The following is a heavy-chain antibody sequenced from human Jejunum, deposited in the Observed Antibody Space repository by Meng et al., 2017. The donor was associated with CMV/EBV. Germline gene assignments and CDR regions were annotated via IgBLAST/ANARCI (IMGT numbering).Heavy chain of an antibody. D-gene: IGHD1-26*01. CDR3: ARDLTHKWFYY. J-gene: IGHJ4*02. Sequence: QMQLQESGPGLVKPAETLSLTCTASGDPISSGSHSWAWFRQPPGKRLEWIGSMYFSGIADYNPSLKSRVTISLHATQKQFSLRLTSVTAADSAVYFCARDLTHKWFYYWGQGTLVTVSS. CDR2: MYFSGIA. V-gene: IGHV4-39*07. CDR1: GDPISSGSHS.